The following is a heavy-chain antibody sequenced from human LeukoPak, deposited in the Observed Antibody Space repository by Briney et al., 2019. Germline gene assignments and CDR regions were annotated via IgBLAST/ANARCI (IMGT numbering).Heavy chain of an antibody. CDR1: GFTFSSYS. CDR3: AGALPGYYDSSGYLDY. CDR2: ISSSSSYI. D-gene: IGHD3-22*01. V-gene: IGHV3-21*01. Sequence: GGSLRLSCAASGFTFSSYSMNWVRQAPGKGLEWVSSISSSSSYIYYADSVKGRFTISRDNAKNSLYLQMNSLRAEATAVYYCAGALPGYYDSSGYLDYWGQGTLVTVSS. J-gene: IGHJ4*02.